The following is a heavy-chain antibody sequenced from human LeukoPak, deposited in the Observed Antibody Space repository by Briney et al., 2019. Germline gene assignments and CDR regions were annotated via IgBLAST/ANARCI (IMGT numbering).Heavy chain of an antibody. Sequence: GGSLRLSCVASGFAFTTKGMHWVRQAPGKGLEWVAVISYDGLNKNYADFVKGRFTISRDNAKNSLYLQMNSLRAEDTAVYYCARDYRGYYGMDVWGQGTTVTVSS. CDR3: ARDYRGYYGMDV. V-gene: IGHV3-33*05. D-gene: IGHD1-14*01. CDR2: ISYDGLNK. J-gene: IGHJ6*02. CDR1: GFAFTTKG.